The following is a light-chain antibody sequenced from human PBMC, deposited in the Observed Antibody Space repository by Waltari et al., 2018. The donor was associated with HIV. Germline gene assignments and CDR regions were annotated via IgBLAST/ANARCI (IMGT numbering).Light chain of an antibody. Sequence: LTQPPSLSVAPGETATTTGWATNIQRKSVHWYQQKAGQAPVVVMSYDTDRPAGIAERFSGFNSGHTASLIITRVGAGDEADYYCQVWDSATDHVLFGGGTRLTVL. V-gene: IGLV3-21*04. CDR3: QVWDSATDHVL. J-gene: IGLJ2*01. CDR2: YDT. CDR1: NIQRKS.